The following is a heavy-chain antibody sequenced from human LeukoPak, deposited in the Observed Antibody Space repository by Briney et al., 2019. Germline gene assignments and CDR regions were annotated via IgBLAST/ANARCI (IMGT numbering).Heavy chain of an antibody. CDR2: ISGSGDTT. CDR1: GFNFSSYA. D-gene: IGHD2-2*01. J-gene: IGHJ4*02. Sequence: GGSLRLSCAASGFNFSSYAMTWVRQAPGKGLECVSGISGSGDTTYYADSVKGRFTISRDNSKNTLYLQMNSLRAEDTALYYCATDQSLVPAALNYWGQGTLVTVYS. CDR3: ATDQSLVPAALNY. V-gene: IGHV3-23*01.